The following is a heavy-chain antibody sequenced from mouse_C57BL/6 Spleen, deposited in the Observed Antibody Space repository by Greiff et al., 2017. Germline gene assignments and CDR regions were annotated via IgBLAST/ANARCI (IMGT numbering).Heavy chain of an antibody. CDR3: AIYGSEAY. CDR2: INPSTGGT. CDR1: GYSFTGYY. V-gene: IGHV1-42*01. D-gene: IGHD1-1*01. J-gene: IGHJ3*01. Sequence: VHVKQSGPELVKPGASVKISCKASGYSFTGYYMNWVKQSPEKSLEWIGEINPSTGGTTYNQKFKAKATLTVDKSSSTAYMQLKSLTSEDSAVYYCAIYGSEAYWGQGTLVTVSA.